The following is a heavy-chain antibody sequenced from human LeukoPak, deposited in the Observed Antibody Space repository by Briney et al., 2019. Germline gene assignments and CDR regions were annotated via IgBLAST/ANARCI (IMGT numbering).Heavy chain of an antibody. CDR1: GGSFSGYY. CDR3: ARGPQQTEQLDNWFDP. Sequence: SETLSLTCAVYGGSFSGYYWSWIRQPPGKGLEWIGEINHSGSTNYNPSLKGRVTISVDTSKNQFSLKLSSVTAADTAVYYCARGPQQTEQLDNWFDPWGQGTLVTVSS. CDR2: INHSGST. J-gene: IGHJ5*02. D-gene: IGHD6-6*01. V-gene: IGHV4-34*01.